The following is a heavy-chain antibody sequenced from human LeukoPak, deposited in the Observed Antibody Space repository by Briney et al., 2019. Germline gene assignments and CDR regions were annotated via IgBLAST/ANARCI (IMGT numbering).Heavy chain of an antibody. J-gene: IGHJ4*01. V-gene: IGHV3-23*01. D-gene: IGHD1-26*01. CDR1: EFSFSNYA. CDR3: AKTVGVNFFDY. Sequence: GGSLRLSCTASEFSFSNYAMTWVRRAPGKGLEWVSSISGSGVSTFYADSVKGRFTISRDNSKNTLYLQMHSLRGEDTAMYYCAKTVGVNFFDYWGQGTLVTVSS. CDR2: ISGSGVST.